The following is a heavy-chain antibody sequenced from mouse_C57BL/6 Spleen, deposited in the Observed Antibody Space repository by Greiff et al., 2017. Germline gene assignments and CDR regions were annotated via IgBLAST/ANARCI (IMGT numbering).Heavy chain of an antibody. D-gene: IGHD4-1*01. V-gene: IGHV1-55*01. J-gene: IGHJ4*01. CDR2: IYPGSGST. CDR3: ARTWDEDYAMDY. CDR1: GYTFTSYW. Sequence: VQLQESGAELVKPGASVKMSCKASGYTFTSYWITWVKQRPGQGLEWIGDIYPGSGSTNYNEKFKSKATLTVDTSSSTAYMQLSSLTSEDSAVYYCARTWDEDYAMDYWGQGTSVTVSS.